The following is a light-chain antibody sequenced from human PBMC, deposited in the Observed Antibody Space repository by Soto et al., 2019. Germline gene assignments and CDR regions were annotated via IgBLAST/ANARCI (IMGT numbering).Light chain of an antibody. CDR3: QQYSDLPMT. V-gene: IGKV3-11*01. CDR1: LSVSVY. Sequence: PGERATPSCRTSLSVSVYLDWYQQKPGQAPRLLISDASNRATGIPARFSGSGSGTDFTLTISRLEPEDFGVYFCQQYSDLPMTFGQGTRLEIK. CDR2: DAS. J-gene: IGKJ5*01.